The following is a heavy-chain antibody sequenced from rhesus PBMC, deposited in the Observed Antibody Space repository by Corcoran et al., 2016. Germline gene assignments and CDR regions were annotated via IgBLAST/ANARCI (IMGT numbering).Heavy chain of an antibody. J-gene: IGHJ4*01. CDR3: ARGYFYFDY. CDR2: IFGSVETP. Sequence: QVHLQESGPGLVKPSETLPLTCAVSGSSINNNYWSWIRQAPGKGLEWIGLIFGSVETPVYHPSQTRRVTFSRDPSINQFSLRLSSVTAADSAVYYCARGYFYFDYWGQGVLVTVSS. CDR1: GSSINNNY. V-gene: IGHV4S2*01. D-gene: IGHD2-2*01.